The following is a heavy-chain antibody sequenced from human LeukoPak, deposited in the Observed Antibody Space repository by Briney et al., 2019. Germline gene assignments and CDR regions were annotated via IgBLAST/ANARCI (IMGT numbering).Heavy chain of an antibody. V-gene: IGHV3-21*01. Sequence: GGSLRLSCAASGFTFSSYSMNWVRQAPGKGLEWVSSISSSSSYIYYADSVKGRFTISRDTSKNTVYLQMNSLRPEETAVYYCARDGEYSYGYGFDYWGQGTLVTVSS. D-gene: IGHD5-18*01. CDR2: ISSSSSYI. CDR3: ARDGEYSYGYGFDY. CDR1: GFTFSSYS. J-gene: IGHJ4*02.